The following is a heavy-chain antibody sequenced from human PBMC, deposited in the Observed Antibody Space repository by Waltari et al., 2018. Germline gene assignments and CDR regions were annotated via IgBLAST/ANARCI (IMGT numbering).Heavy chain of an antibody. CDR2: IKEDGTEK. D-gene: IGHD3-10*02. CDR1: GFTFISYS. J-gene: IGHJ5*02. Sequence: EVQLVESGGGLVQPGGSLRLSCAASGFTFISYSMTWVRQAPGKGLEWVANIKEDGTEKKYVDSVKGRFTISRDNAKNSLYLEMNSLRVEDTAVYYCARGRYVPGPWGQGTLVTVSS. V-gene: IGHV3-7*03. CDR3: ARGRYVPGP.